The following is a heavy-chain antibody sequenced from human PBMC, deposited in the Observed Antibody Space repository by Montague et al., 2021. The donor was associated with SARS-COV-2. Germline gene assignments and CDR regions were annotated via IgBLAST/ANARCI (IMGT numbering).Heavy chain of an antibody. V-gene: IGHV2-70*01. J-gene: IGHJ4*02. CDR3: ARSYGDYRDSYFDY. CDR2: XDWDEDQ. CDR1: GLSLNTSGMC. Sequence: PALVKPTQTLTLTCTFSGLSLNTSGMCVSWIRQPPGKALEWLALXDWDEDQYYSTSLKTRLTISKDTSKNQVVLTMTNMDPIDTATYYCARSYGDYRDSYFDYWGQGTLVTVSS. D-gene: IGHD4-17*01.